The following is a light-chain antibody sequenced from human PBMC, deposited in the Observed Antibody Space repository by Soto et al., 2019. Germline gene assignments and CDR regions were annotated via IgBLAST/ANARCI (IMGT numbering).Light chain of an antibody. V-gene: IGKV1-39*01. J-gene: IGKJ4*01. CDR3: QQSFSTPQT. Sequence: DIQMTQSPSTLSASVGDRVTITCRASESMSNCLAWYQQKPGKAPKLLINVASTLQGGVPSRFSGSGSGTEFTLAISSLQPEDSATYYCQQSFSTPQTFGGGTKVDIK. CDR2: VAS. CDR1: ESMSNC.